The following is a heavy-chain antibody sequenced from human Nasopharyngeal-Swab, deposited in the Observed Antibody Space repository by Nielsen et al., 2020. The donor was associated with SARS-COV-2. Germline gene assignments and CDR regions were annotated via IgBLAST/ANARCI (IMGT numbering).Heavy chain of an antibody. CDR2: IYYSGST. V-gene: IGHV4-39*01. Sequence: WIRQPPGKGLEWIGSIYYSGSTYYNPALKSRVTISVGTSKNQFSLKLSSVTAADTAVYYCARYRGGFYSSNWYFDYWGQGTLVTVSS. J-gene: IGHJ4*02. D-gene: IGHD6-13*01. CDR3: ARYRGGFYSSNWYFDY.